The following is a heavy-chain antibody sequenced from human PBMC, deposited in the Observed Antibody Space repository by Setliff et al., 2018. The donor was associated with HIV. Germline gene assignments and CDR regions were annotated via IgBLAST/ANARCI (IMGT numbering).Heavy chain of an antibody. CDR1: GYTFTSYY. V-gene: IGHV1-46*01. Sequence: ASVKVSCKASGYTFTSYYMHWVRQAPGQGLEWMGIINPSGGSTSYAQKFQGRVSMTTDTSTSTVYMELTNLRSDDTAVYYCARDLGVSYRHYIKGNYFDNWGQGTLVTVSS. CDR3: ARDLGVSYRHYIKGNYFDN. D-gene: IGHD3-16*02. J-gene: IGHJ4*02. CDR2: INPSGGST.